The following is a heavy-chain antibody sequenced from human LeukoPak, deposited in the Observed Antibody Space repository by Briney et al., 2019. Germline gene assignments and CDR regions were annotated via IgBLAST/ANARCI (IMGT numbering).Heavy chain of an antibody. Sequence: SETLSLTCAVYGGSFSGYYWSWVRQPPGKGLEWVGEINHSGSNNYNPSLKRRGTISVEKTKKQFSLKLSSVTAADTAVYYCARVRPTRSRYSYGHNWFDPWGQGTLVTVSS. CDR3: ARVRPTRSRYSYGHNWFDP. D-gene: IGHD5-18*01. CDR2: INHSGSN. CDR1: GGSFSGYY. J-gene: IGHJ5*02. V-gene: IGHV4-34*01.